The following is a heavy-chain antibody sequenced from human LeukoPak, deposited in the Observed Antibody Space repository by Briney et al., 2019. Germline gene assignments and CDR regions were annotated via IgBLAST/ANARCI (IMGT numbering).Heavy chain of an antibody. D-gene: IGHD2-2*01. CDR1: GGSFSGYY. J-gene: IGHJ2*01. Sequence: SETLSLTCAVYGGSFSGYYWSWIRQPPGKGLEWIGEINHSGSTNYNPSLKNRVTISVDTSKNQFSLKLSSVTAADTAVYYCARRGPRYCSSTSCYRNWYFDLWGRGTLVTVSS. CDR2: INHSGST. CDR3: ARRGPRYCSSTSCYRNWYFDL. V-gene: IGHV4-34*01.